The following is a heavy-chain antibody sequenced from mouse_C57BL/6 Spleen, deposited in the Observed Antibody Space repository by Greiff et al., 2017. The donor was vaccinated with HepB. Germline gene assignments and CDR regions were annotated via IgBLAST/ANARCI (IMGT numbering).Heavy chain of an antibody. J-gene: IGHJ1*03. D-gene: IGHD2-5*01. CDR1: GYTFTSYW. CDR3: ARGGSNYGYFDV. CDR2: IHPNSGST. Sequence: QVQLQQPGAELVKPGASVKLSCKASGYTFTSYWMHWVKQRPGQGLEWIGMIHPNSGSTNYNEKFKSKATLTVDKSSSPAYMQLSSLTSEDSAVYYCARGGSNYGYFDVWGTGTTVTVSS. V-gene: IGHV1-64*01.